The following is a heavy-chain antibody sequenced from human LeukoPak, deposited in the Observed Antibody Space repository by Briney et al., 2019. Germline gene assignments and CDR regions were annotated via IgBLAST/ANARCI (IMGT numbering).Heavy chain of an antibody. V-gene: IGHV4-31*03. Sequence: SQTLSLTCTVSGGSISSGGYYWSWIRQHPGKGLEWIGYIYYSGSTYYNPSLKSRVTISVDTSKNQFSLKLSSVTAADTAVYYCAREDRDGYNLFFDDWGQGTLVSVSS. D-gene: IGHD5-24*01. CDR2: IYYSGST. CDR3: AREDRDGYNLFFDD. J-gene: IGHJ4*02. CDR1: GGSISSGGYY.